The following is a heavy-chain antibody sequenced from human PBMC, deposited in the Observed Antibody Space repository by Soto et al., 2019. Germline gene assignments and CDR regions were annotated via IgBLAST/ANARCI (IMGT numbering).Heavy chain of an antibody. Sequence: SVKVSGKASGGTVSSYAISCVRQAPGQVLEWMGGIIPIFGTANYAQKFQGRVTITADESTSTAYMELSSLRSEDTAVYYCATTTNIVVVPAAAWLMDYWGQGTLVTVSS. V-gene: IGHV1-69*13. D-gene: IGHD2-2*01. CDR1: GGTVSSYA. CDR3: ATTTNIVVVPAAAWLMDY. J-gene: IGHJ4*02. CDR2: IIPIFGTA.